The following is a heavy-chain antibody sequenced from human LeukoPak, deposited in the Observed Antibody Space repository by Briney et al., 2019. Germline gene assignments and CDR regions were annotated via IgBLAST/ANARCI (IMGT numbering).Heavy chain of an antibody. CDR2: IKQDGSEK. J-gene: IGHJ4*02. V-gene: IGHV3-7*01. Sequence: GGSLRLSCAASGFTFSSYWMSWVRQAPGKGLEWVANIKQDGSEKYYVDSVKGRFTISRDNAKNSLYLQMNSLRAEDTAVYYCARAPYSSSFSFDYWGQGTLVTVSS. D-gene: IGHD6-13*01. CDR1: GFTFSSYW. CDR3: ARAPYSSSFSFDY.